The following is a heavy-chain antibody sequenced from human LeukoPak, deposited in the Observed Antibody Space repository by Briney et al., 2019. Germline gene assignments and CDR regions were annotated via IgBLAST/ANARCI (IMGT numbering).Heavy chain of an antibody. D-gene: IGHD3-22*01. Sequence: PSETLSLTCTVSGGSISSYYWSWIRQPPGKGLEWIGYIYYSGSTNYNPSLKSRVTISVDTSKNQFSLKLSSVTAADTAVYYCARVYDSSGYLYFDYWGQGTLVTVSS. CDR1: GGSISSYY. V-gene: IGHV4-59*08. J-gene: IGHJ4*02. CDR2: IYYSGST. CDR3: ARVYDSSGYLYFDY.